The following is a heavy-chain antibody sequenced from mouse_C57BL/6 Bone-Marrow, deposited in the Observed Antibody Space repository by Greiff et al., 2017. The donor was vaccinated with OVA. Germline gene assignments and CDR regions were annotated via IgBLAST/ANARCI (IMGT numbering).Heavy chain of an antibody. Sequence: EVQLVESGGGLVKPGGSLKLSCAASGFTFSSYTMSWVRQTPEKRLEWVATISGGGGNTYYPDSVKGRFTISRDNAKNTLYLQMSSLRSEDTALYYCARHGLGRLYFDYWGQGTTLTVSS. CDR2: ISGGGGNT. CDR1: GFTFSSYT. V-gene: IGHV5-9*01. D-gene: IGHD4-1*01. CDR3: ARHGLGRLYFDY. J-gene: IGHJ2*01.